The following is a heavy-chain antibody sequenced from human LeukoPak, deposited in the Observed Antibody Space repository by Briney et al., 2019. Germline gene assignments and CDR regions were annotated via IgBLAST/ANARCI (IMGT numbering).Heavy chain of an antibody. CDR3: ARDEAIGHFDY. J-gene: IGHJ4*02. D-gene: IGHD5-18*01. Sequence: WIGYIYYSGSTNYIPSLKSRVTISVDTSKNQFSLKLSSVTAADTAVYYCARDEAIGHFDYWGQGTLVTVSS. V-gene: IGHV4-59*01. CDR2: IYYSGST.